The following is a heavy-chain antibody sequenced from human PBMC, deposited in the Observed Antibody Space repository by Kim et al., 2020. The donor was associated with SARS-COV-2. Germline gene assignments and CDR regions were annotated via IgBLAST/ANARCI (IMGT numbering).Heavy chain of an antibody. CDR1: GFTFSHYA. Sequence: GGSLRLSCSASGFTFSHYAMHWVRQTPEKGLEWVATIDGPTANTHYPDSVKGRFFIYRDNSQNTVYLHMSSLRAEDTAIYYCTTWLQSHLDHWGQGILVT. D-gene: IGHD5-12*01. CDR3: TTWLQSHLDH. J-gene: IGHJ4*02. CDR2: IDGPTANT. V-gene: IGHV3-23*01.